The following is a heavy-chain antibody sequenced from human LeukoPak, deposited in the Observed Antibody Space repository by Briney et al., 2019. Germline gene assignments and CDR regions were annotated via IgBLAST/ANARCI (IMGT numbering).Heavy chain of an antibody. J-gene: IGHJ4*02. D-gene: IGHD3-16*01. CDR3: ARDRWGGSYFDY. V-gene: IGHV3-7*01. CDR1: GFTFSSYW. Sequence: GGSLRLSSAASGFTFSSYWMSWVCQAPGKGLEWVANIKQDGSEKYYVDSVKGRFTISRDNAKNSLYLQMNSLRAEDTAVYYCARDRWGGSYFDYWGQGTLVTVSS. CDR2: IKQDGSEK.